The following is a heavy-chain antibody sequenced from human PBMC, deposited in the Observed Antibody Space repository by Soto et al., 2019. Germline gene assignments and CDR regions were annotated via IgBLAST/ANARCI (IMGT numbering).Heavy chain of an antibody. J-gene: IGHJ6*03. CDR1: GYSFTSYW. D-gene: IGHD6-13*01. Sequence: GESLKISCKGSGYSFTSYWIGWVRQMPGKGLEWMGIIYPGDSDTRYSPSFQGQVTISADKSISTAYLQWSSLKASDTAMYYWARRAGYSSSWYSARYYYYYMDVWGKGTTVTVSS. CDR2: IYPGDSDT. V-gene: IGHV5-51*01. CDR3: ARRAGYSSSWYSARYYYYYMDV.